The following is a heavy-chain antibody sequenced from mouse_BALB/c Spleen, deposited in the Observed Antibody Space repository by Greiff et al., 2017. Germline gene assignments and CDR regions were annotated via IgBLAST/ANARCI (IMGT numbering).Heavy chain of an antibody. CDR2: IWGGGST. J-gene: IGHJ3*01. CDR1: GFSLSRYS. V-gene: IGHV2-6-4*01. Sequence: VQRVESGPGLVAPSQSLSITCTVSGFSLSRYSVHWVRQPPGKGLEWLGMIWGGGSTDYNSALKSRLSISKDNSKSQVFLKMNSLQTDDTAMYYCARNEGYDGAWFAYWGQGTLVTVSA. CDR3: ARNEGYDGAWFAY. D-gene: IGHD2-14*01.